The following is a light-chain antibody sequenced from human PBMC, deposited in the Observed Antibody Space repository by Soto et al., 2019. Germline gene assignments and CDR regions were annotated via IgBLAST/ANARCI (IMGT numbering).Light chain of an antibody. Sequence: EIVLTQSPGTLSLSPGERATLSCRASQSVSNNYLAWYQQKPGQAPRLLIYGASNGATGIPDRFSGSGSGTDFTLTISRLEPEEFAVYYCQQYGSSGTFVQGTKVEIK. CDR1: QSVSNNY. CDR2: GAS. V-gene: IGKV3-20*01. CDR3: QQYGSSGT. J-gene: IGKJ1*01.